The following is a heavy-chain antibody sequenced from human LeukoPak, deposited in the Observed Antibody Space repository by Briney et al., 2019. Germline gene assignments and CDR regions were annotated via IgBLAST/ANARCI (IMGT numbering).Heavy chain of an antibody. Sequence: SETLSLTCAVYGGSFSGYYWSWIRQPPGKGLEWIGEINQSGSTNYNPSLKSRVTISVDTSKNQFSLKLSSVTAADTAVYYCARGWLEPDYWGQGTLVTVSS. J-gene: IGHJ4*02. CDR2: INQSGST. D-gene: IGHD1-1*01. CDR3: ARGWLEPDY. CDR1: GGSFSGYY. V-gene: IGHV4-34*01.